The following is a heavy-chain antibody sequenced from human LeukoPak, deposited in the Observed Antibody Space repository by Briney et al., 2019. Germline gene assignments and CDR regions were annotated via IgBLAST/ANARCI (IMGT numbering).Heavy chain of an antibody. D-gene: IGHD3-10*01. CDR3: ASSAMVRGFFDY. V-gene: IGHV3-48*04. CDR1: GFTFSAYS. Sequence: GGSLRLSCAASGFTFSAYSMTWVRQAPGKGLEWLSYISSSSMTVYYADSVKGRFTISRDNAKNSLYLQMNSLRAEDTAVYYCASSAMVRGFFDYWGQGTLVTVSS. CDR2: ISSSSMTV. J-gene: IGHJ4*02.